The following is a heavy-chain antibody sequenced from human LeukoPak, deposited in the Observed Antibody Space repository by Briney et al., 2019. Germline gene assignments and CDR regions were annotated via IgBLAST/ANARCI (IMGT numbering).Heavy chain of an antibody. V-gene: IGHV4-34*01. Sequence: SETLSLTCAVYGGSFSGYYWSWIRQPPGKGLEWIGEINHSGSTNYNPSLKSRVTISVDTSKNQFSLKLSSVTAADTAVYYCAGTCSGGSCYHDAFDIWGQGTMVIVSS. CDR1: GGSFSGYY. CDR2: INHSGST. CDR3: AGTCSGGSCYHDAFDI. J-gene: IGHJ3*02. D-gene: IGHD2-15*01.